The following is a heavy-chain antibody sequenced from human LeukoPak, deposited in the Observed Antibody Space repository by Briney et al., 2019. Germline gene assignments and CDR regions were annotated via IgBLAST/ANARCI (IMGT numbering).Heavy chain of an antibody. J-gene: IGHJ4*02. CDR3: ARGRYCSSTSCPEDY. V-gene: IGHV1-2*02. CDR2: INPNSGGT. Sequence: ASVKVSCKASGYTFTSYYMHWVRQAPGQGLEWMGWINPNSGGTNYAQKFQGRVTMTRDTSISTAYMELSRLRSDDTAVYYCARGRYCSSTSCPEDYWGQGTLVTVSS. D-gene: IGHD2-2*01. CDR1: GYTFTSYY.